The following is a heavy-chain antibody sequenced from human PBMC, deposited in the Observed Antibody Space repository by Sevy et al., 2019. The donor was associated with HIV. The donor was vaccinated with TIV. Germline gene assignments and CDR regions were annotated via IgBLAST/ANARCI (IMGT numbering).Heavy chain of an antibody. J-gene: IGHJ4*02. CDR3: AKGWQQWPTDY. CDR2: ITDTGNT. V-gene: IGHV3-23*01. CDR1: GFTFSSFS. D-gene: IGHD6-19*01. Sequence: GSLRLSCAASGFTFSSFSMSWVRQAPGKGLEWISTITDTGNTYYTDSLKGRFSISRDNSKNTLFLQINSLRTEETAVYYCAKGWQQWPTDYWGQGTLVTVSS.